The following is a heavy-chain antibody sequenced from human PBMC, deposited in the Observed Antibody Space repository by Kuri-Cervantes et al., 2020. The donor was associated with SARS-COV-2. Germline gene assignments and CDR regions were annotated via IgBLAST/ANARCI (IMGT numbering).Heavy chain of an antibody. V-gene: IGHV4-38-2*02. J-gene: IGHJ4*02. D-gene: IGHD2-8*01. Sequence: GSLRLSCTVSGYSISSGYYWGWIRQPPGKGLEWIGCIYHSGSTYYNPSLKSRVTISVDTSKNQFSLKLSSVTAADTAVYYCARLASSRGTREFDYWGQGTLVTVSS. CDR3: ARLASSRGTREFDY. CDR1: GYSISSGYY. CDR2: IYHSGST.